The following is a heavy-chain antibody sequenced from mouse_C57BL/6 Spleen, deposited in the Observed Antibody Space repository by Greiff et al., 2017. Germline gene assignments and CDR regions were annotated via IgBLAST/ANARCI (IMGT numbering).Heavy chain of an antibody. J-gene: IGHJ3*01. CDR3: ARESEGGFAY. D-gene: IGHD3-3*01. Sequence: QVQLQQSGAELVKPGASVKLSCKASGYTFTSYWMHWVKQRPGQGLEWIGMIHPNSGSTNYNEKFKSKATLTVDKSSSTAYMQLSSLTSEDSAVYYCARESEGGFAYWGQGTLVTVSA. CDR1: GYTFTSYW. CDR2: IHPNSGST. V-gene: IGHV1-64*01.